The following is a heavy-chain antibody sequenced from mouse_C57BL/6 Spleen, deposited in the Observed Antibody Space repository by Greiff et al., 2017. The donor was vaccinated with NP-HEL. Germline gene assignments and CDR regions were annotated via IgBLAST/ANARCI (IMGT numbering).Heavy chain of an antibody. J-gene: IGHJ2*01. D-gene: IGHD2-4*01. CDR2: IYPGDGDT. Sequence: VQLQQSGPELVKPGASVKISCKASGYAFSSSWMNWVKQRPGKGLEWIGRIYPGDGDTNYNGKFKGKATLTADKSSSTAYMQLSSLTSEDSAVYFCARDYDYDGGYWGQGTTLTVSS. V-gene: IGHV1-82*01. CDR3: ARDYDYDGGY. CDR1: GYAFSSSW.